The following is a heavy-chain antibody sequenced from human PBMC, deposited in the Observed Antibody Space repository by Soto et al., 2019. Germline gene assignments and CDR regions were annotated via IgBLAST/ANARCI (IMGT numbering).Heavy chain of an antibody. Sequence: LSLTCAVYGGSFSGYYWSWIRQPPGKGLEWIGEINHSGSTNYNPSLKSRVTISVDTSKNQFSLKLSSVTAADTAVYYCARGGGIAAAGLYYFDYWGQGTLVTVSS. CDR2: INHSGST. V-gene: IGHV4-34*01. D-gene: IGHD6-13*01. CDR1: GGSFSGYY. J-gene: IGHJ4*02. CDR3: ARGGGIAAAGLYYFDY.